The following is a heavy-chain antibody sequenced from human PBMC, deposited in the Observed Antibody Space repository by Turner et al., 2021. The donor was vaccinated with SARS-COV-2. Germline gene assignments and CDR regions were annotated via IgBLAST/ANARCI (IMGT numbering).Heavy chain of an antibody. J-gene: IGHJ4*02. V-gene: IGHV3-74*01. D-gene: IGHD6-6*01. Sequence: EVQLVESGGGLVQPGGSLRLSCAASGFTFSSSWMHWVRQAPGRGLVWVSRINSDGSSTGYADSVKGRFTISRDNAKNTLYLQMNSLRAEDTAVYYCARDGVEYSSSVIDYWGQGTLVTVSS. CDR3: ARDGVEYSSSVIDY. CDR1: GFTFSSSW. CDR2: INSDGSST.